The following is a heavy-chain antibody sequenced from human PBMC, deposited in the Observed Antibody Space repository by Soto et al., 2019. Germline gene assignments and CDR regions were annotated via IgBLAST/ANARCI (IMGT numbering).Heavy chain of an antibody. CDR3: AAGRFLEWLPPGVDYYYMDV. CDR1: GFTFTSSA. Sequence: SVKVSCKASGFTFTSSAMQWVRQARGQRLEWIGWIVVGSGNTNYAQKFQERVTITRDMSTSTAYMELSSLRSEDTAVYYCAAGRFLEWLPPGVDYYYMDVWGKGTTVTVSS. D-gene: IGHD3-3*01. CDR2: IVVGSGNT. V-gene: IGHV1-58*02. J-gene: IGHJ6*03.